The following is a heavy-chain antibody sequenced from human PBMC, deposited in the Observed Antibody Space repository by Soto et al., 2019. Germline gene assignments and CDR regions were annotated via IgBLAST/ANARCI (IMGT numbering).Heavy chain of an antibody. J-gene: IGHJ4*02. CDR2: ISYDGSNK. CDR1: GFTFSSYG. V-gene: IGHV3-30*18. Sequence: GGSLSLSCAASGFTFSSYGMHWVRQAPGKGLEWVAVISYDGSNKYYADSVKGRFTISRDNSKNTLYLQMNSLRAEDTAVYYCAKDPVPYSSSWSQGFDYWGQGTLVTVSS. CDR3: AKDPVPYSSSWSQGFDY. D-gene: IGHD6-13*01.